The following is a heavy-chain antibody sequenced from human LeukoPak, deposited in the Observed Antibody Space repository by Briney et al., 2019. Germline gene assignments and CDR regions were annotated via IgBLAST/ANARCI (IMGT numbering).Heavy chain of an antibody. CDR1: GGSFSGYY. J-gene: IGHJ3*02. CDR3: ARDFHRYCYDCGDYYTTFDI. CDR2: INHSGST. Sequence: SETLSLTCAVYGGSFSGYYWSWIRQPPGKGLEWIGEINHSGSTNYNPSLKSRVTISVDTSKNQFSLKLSSVTAADTAVYYCARDFHRYCYDCGDYYTTFDIWGQGTMVTVSS. D-gene: IGHD3-22*01. V-gene: IGHV4-34*01.